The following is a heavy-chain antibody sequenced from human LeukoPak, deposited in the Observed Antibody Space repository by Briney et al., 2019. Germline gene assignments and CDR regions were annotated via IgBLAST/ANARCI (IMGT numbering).Heavy chain of an antibody. V-gene: IGHV3-21*01. J-gene: IGHJ3*02. CDR1: GFTFSSYS. CDR2: ISSSSSYI. Sequence: GGSLRLSCAASGFTFSSYSMNWVRQAPGKGLEWVSSISSSSSYIYYADSVKGRFTISRDNAKNSLYLQMNSLRAEDTAVYYCAREACSSTSCYAEYAFDIWGQGTMVTVSS. CDR3: AREACSSTSCYAEYAFDI. D-gene: IGHD2-2*01.